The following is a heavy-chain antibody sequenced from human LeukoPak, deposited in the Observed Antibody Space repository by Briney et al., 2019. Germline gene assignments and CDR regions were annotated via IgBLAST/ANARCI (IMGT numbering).Heavy chain of an antibody. D-gene: IGHD2-2*01. CDR3: AKLDIVVVPAAMQPYYYYYYMDV. CDR2: IKQDRSEK. Sequence: SGGSLRLSCAASGFTFSNYWMNWVRQAPGKGLEWVANIKQDRSEKYYVDSVKGRFTNSRDNGKNSLYLQMNSLRAEDTAVYYCAKLDIVVVPAAMQPYYYYYYMDVWAKGPRSPSP. J-gene: IGHJ6*03. V-gene: IGHV3-7*03. CDR1: GFTFSNYW.